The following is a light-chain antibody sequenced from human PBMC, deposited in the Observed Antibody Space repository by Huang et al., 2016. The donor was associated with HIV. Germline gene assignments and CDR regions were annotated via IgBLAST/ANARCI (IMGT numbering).Light chain of an antibody. CDR3: QQSYTPPYT. CDR1: QNILDKSNNKNF. J-gene: IGKJ2*01. CDR2: WAS. V-gene: IGKV4-1*01. Sequence: DIVMTQSPDSLSLSLGERATINCRSSQNILDKSNNKNFLTWYQQKTGQPPKLLIYWASARESGVPARFSGSGSATDFNLTISSLQAEDVAVYYCQQSYTPPYTFGQGTKVEI.